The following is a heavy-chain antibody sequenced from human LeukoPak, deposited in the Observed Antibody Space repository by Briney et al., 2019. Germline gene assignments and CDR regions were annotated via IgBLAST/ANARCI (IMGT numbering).Heavy chain of an antibody. CDR2: IYPGDSDT. V-gene: IGHV5-51*01. Sequence: GESLKISCKGSGYSFTSYWIGWVRQMPGKGLEWMGIIYPGDSDTRYSPSFQGQVTISADKSISTAYLQWSSLKASDTATYYCARGLARYGNAEYFQHWGQGTLVTVSS. J-gene: IGHJ1*01. D-gene: IGHD3-16*01. CDR3: ARGLARYGNAEYFQH. CDR1: GYSFTSYW.